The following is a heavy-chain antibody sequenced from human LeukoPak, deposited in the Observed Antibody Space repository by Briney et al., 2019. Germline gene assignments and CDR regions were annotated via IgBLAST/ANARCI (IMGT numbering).Heavy chain of an antibody. CDR3: ARGGLENGYHSNDGFDI. J-gene: IGHJ3*02. V-gene: IGHV4-59*01. CDR1: GGSISGYY. D-gene: IGHD3-22*01. CDR2: IYYSGST. Sequence: SETLSLTCTVSGGSISGYYWSWIRQPPGKGLEWIGYIYYSGSTKYNPSLRSRVTMSVDTSKNQFSLKLSSVTAADTAVYYCARGGLENGYHSNDGFDIWGQGTMVTVSS.